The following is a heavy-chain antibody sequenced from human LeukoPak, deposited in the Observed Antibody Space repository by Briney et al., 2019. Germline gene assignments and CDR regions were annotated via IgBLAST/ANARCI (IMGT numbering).Heavy chain of an antibody. J-gene: IGHJ2*01. CDR2: IKEDGSEK. D-gene: IGHD6-19*01. CDR1: GFSFSSFW. Sequence: PGGSLRLSCAASGFSFSSFWMSWVRQAPGKGLEWVANIKEDGSEKYYVDSVKGRFTISRDNAKNTLYLQMNSLRAEDTAVYYCARPPYSSGSFDLWGRGTLVTVSS. CDR3: ARPPYSSGSFDL. V-gene: IGHV3-7*02.